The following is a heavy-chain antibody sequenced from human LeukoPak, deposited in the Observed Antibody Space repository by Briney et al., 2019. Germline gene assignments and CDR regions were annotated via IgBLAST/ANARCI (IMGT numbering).Heavy chain of an antibody. CDR3: ARDGYYDSSLSLGY. CDR1: GFTFTSYY. D-gene: IGHD3-22*01. V-gene: IGHV1-46*01. J-gene: IGHJ4*02. Sequence: ASVKVSCKASGFTFTSYYMHWVRQAPGQGLEWMGIINPSGSYTSYAQKFQGRVTMTTDTSTSTAYMELRSLRSDDTAVYYCARDGYYDSSLSLGYWGQGTLVTVSS. CDR2: INPSGSYT.